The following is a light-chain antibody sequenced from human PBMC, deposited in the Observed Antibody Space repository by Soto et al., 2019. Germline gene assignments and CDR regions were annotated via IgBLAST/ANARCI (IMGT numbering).Light chain of an antibody. V-gene: IGLV1-40*01. CDR3: QSYDSSLSGWNWV. CDR1: SSNIGAGYD. J-gene: IGLJ3*02. Sequence: QSVLTQPPSVSGAPGQRVTICCTGSSSNIGAGYDVHWYQQLPGTAPKLLIYGNSNRPSGVPDRFSGSKSGTSASLAITGLQAEDEADYYCQSYDSSLSGWNWVFGGGTKLTVL. CDR2: GNS.